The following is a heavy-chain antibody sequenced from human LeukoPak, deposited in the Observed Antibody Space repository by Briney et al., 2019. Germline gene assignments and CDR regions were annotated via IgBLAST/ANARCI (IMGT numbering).Heavy chain of an antibody. CDR1: GGTFSSYA. D-gene: IGHD6-13*01. CDR3: ARLGNSSSWYDWFDP. CDR2: IIPILGIA. Sequence: SVKVSCKASGGTFSSYAISWVRQAPGQGLEWMGRIIPILGIANYAQKFQGRVTITADKSTSTAYMELSSLRSEDTAVYYCARLGNSSSWYDWFDPWGQGTLVTVSS. V-gene: IGHV1-69*04. J-gene: IGHJ5*02.